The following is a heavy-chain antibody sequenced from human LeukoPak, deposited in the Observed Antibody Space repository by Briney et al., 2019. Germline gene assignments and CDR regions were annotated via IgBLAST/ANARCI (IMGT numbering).Heavy chain of an antibody. D-gene: IGHD3-10*01. CDR1: GGSISSYY. CDR3: ARYYGTHDAFDI. Sequence: ASETLSLTCAVSGGSISSYYWSWIRQPPGKGLEWIGYIYYSGSTNYNPSLKSRVTISVDTSKNQFSLKLSSVTAADTAVYYCARYYGTHDAFDIWGQGTMVTVSS. CDR2: IYYSGST. V-gene: IGHV4-59*01. J-gene: IGHJ3*02.